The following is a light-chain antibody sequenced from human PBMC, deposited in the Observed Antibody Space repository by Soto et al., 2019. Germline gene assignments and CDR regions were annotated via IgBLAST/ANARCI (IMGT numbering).Light chain of an antibody. J-gene: IGKJ4*02. CDR2: GAS. Sequence: EIVLTQSPGTLSLSPGERATLSCRASQNVRNNYLAWYQQKPGQAPRLIFYGASSRTAGIPDMFSGSGSGTDFTLPISRLEPEDFAVYYWQHYGNSPALAFGGGTKVEIK. CDR1: QNVRNNY. V-gene: IGKV3-20*01. CDR3: QHYGNSPALA.